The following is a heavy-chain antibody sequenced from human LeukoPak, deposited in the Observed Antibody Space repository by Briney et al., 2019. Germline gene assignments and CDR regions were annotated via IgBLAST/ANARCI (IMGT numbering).Heavy chain of an antibody. V-gene: IGHV1-69*06. CDR3: ATVGYYGSGSHNRDAFDI. D-gene: IGHD3-10*01. J-gene: IGHJ3*02. CDR2: IIPIFGTA. Sequence: ASVKVSCKASGGTFSSYAISWVRQAPGQGLEWMGGIIPIFGTANYAQKFQGRVTITADKSTSTAHMELSSLRSEDTAVYYCATVGYYGSGSHNRDAFDIWGQGTMVTVSS. CDR1: GGTFSSYA.